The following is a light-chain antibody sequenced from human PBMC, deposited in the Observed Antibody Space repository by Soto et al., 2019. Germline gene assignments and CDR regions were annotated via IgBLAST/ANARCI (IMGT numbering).Light chain of an antibody. CDR2: GAS. J-gene: IGKJ1*01. Sequence: EIVLTQSPGTLSLSPGERATLSCRASQSGSSSYLAWYQQKPGQAPRLLIYGASSRATGIPDRFSGSGSGTDFTLTISRLELEDFAVYYCLQYGSSPWTFGQGTKVEIK. V-gene: IGKV3-20*01. CDR3: LQYGSSPWT. CDR1: QSGSSSY.